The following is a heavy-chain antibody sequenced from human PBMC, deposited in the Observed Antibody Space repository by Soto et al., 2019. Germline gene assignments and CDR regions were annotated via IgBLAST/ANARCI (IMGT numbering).Heavy chain of an antibody. CDR1: GFSFNDYY. V-gene: IGHV3-11*01. D-gene: IGHD1-26*01. Sequence: QVRLVASGGGLVKPAGSLRLSCGASGFSFNDYYMSWIRQAPGKGLEWISYISGSGRTISYADSVKGRFTISRDNAKSSLYLHLNNLTAEDTAVYFCARDLGNCFDYWGRGTLVTVSS. J-gene: IGHJ4*02. CDR2: ISGSGRTI. CDR3: ARDLGNCFDY.